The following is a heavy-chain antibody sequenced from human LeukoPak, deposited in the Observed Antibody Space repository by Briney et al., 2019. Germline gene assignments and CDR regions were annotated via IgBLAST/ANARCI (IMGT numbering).Heavy chain of an antibody. CDR3: TRDKGPSADRTAFVF. D-gene: IGHD2-2*01. CDR1: GGYISTYC. CDR2: VYYSGST. Sequence: PSETLSLTCSVSGGYISTYCWSWIRQPPGRGLEWIGYVYYSGSTNYNPSLKSRVTMSVDTSKNQFSLQLRSVTPADTAVYYCTRDKGPSADRTAFVFWGQGTLVTVSS. J-gene: IGHJ4*02. V-gene: IGHV4-59*01.